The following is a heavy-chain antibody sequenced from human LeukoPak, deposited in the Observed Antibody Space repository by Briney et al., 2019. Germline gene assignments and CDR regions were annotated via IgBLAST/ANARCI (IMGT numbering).Heavy chain of an antibody. J-gene: IGHJ4*02. CDR2: ISYDGSNK. CDR1: GFTFSSYG. V-gene: IGHV3-30*18. D-gene: IGHD3-16*01. Sequence: GRSLRLSCAASGFTFSSYGMHWVRQAPGKGLEWVAVISYDGSNKYYADSAKGRFTISRDNSKNTLYLQMNSLRAEDTAVYYCAKGGSYYDYWGQGTLVTVSS. CDR3: AKGGSYYDY.